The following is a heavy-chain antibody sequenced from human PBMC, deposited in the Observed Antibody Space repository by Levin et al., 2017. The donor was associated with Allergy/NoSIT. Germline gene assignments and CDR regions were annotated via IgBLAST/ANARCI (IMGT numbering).Heavy chain of an antibody. CDR3: ARWPLDSSGYYYNYFDY. D-gene: IGHD3-22*01. CDR1: GFTFSDHY. J-gene: IGHJ4*02. V-gene: IGHV3-11*03. CDR2: ISSSSSHT. Sequence: GGSLRLSCAASGFTFSDHYMNWIRQAPGKGLEWVSYISSSSSHTNYADSVKGRFTISRDNAKNSLYLQMNSLRAEDTAVYYCARWPLDSSGYYYNYFDYWGQGTLVTVSS.